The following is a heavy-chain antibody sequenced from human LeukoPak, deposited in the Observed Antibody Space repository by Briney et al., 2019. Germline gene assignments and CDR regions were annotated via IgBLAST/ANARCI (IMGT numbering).Heavy chain of an antibody. Sequence: SETLSLTCAVYGGSFSGYYWSWIRQPPGKGLEWIGEINHSGSTNYNPSLKSRVTISVDASKNQFSLKLSSVTAADTAVYYCARAYSSGWYLSFYYYYYMDVWGKGTTVTISS. CDR3: ARAYSSGWYLSFYYYYYMDV. D-gene: IGHD6-19*01. CDR2: INHSGST. V-gene: IGHV4-34*01. CDR1: GGSFSGYY. J-gene: IGHJ6*03.